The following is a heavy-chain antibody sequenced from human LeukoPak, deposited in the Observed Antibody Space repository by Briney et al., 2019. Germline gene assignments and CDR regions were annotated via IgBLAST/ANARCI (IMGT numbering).Heavy chain of an antibody. CDR2: IYYSGST. CDR3: ARGGIPDY. Sequence: SETLSLTCTVSGGSISSYYWSWIRQPPGKGLEWIGYIYYSGSTNYNPSLKSRVTISVDTSRNQFSLKLSSVTAADTAVYYCARGGIPDYWGQGILVTVSS. CDR1: GGSISSYY. D-gene: IGHD2-21*01. V-gene: IGHV4-59*08. J-gene: IGHJ4*02.